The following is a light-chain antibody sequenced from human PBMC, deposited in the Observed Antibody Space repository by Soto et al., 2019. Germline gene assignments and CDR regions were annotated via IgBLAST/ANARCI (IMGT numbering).Light chain of an antibody. CDR2: EAS. CDR3: QQYETFSGT. Sequence: DIQMTQSPSTLSASVGDTVTVTCRASQSISGWLAWYQQKPGEAPKLLIYEASALARGVPSRFSGSGSGTKIPLTSTSLQPDVVATYCCQQYETFSGTFGPGTKVDIK. J-gene: IGKJ1*01. CDR1: QSISGW. V-gene: IGKV1-5*01.